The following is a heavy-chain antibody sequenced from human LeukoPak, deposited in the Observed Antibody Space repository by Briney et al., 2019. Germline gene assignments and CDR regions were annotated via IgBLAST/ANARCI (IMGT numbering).Heavy chain of an antibody. D-gene: IGHD6-13*01. J-gene: IGHJ4*02. V-gene: IGHV3-33*01. CDR1: GFTFSSYG. Sequence: GGSLRLSCAASGFTFSSYGMHWVRQAPGKGLEWVAVIWYDGSNKYYADSVKGRFTISRDNSKNTLYLQMNSLSAEDTAVYYCARDLIAAAGGYWGQGTLVTVSS. CDR3: ARDLIAAAGGY. CDR2: IWYDGSNK.